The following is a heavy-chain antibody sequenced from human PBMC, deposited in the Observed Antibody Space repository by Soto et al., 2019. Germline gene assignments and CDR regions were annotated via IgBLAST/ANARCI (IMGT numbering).Heavy chain of an antibody. CDR1: GFTFRVYK. J-gene: IGHJ4*02. CDR2: ISNQGDTT. Sequence: GGSLRLSFSTSGFTFRVYKMPWVRQAPGKGLEYVSGISNQGDTTYYADSVKGRFTISRDNSKNTLYFQMSSLRPEDTAVYYCAAAKLLPFEYWGQGTQVTVSS. CDR3: AAAKLLPFEY. V-gene: IGHV3-64D*06. D-gene: IGHD2-15*01.